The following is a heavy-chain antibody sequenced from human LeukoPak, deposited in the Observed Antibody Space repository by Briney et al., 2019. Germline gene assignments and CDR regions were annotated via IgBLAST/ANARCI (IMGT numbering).Heavy chain of an antibody. CDR3: ARGENFYGSGSYYRLLDF. D-gene: IGHD3-10*01. CDR1: GFTFDEHG. CDR2: INWNGGST. Sequence: GGSLRLSCAASGFTFDEHGMSWVRQAPGKGLEWVSGINWNGGSTDYADSVKGRFTISRDNAKNSLYLQMNSLRAEDTALYYCARGENFYGSGSYYRLLDFWGQGTLVTVSS. J-gene: IGHJ4*02. V-gene: IGHV3-20*04.